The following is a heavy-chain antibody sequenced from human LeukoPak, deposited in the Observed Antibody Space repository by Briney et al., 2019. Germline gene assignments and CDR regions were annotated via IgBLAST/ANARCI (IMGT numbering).Heavy chain of an antibody. D-gene: IGHD6-13*01. CDR2: LSYSGSP. Sequence: SETLSLTCTVSGGSISNTAYYWGWIRQPPGKGLEWIGSLSYSGSPYYNPSLKSRVTISGDTSKNQFSLKLSSVTAADTAVYYCATTAAYYYYGMDVWGQGTTVTVSS. CDR1: GGSISNTAYY. CDR3: ATTAAYYYYGMDV. J-gene: IGHJ6*02. V-gene: IGHV4-39*01.